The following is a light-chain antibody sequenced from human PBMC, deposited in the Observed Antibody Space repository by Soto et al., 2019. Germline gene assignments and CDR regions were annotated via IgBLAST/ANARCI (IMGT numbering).Light chain of an antibody. J-gene: IGLJ3*02. CDR1: GSDIGAYNF. V-gene: IGLV2-8*01. CDR3: YSYAGRNIWV. CDR2: GVT. Sequence: QPVLAQPPSASGSPGQSVTISCTGSGSDIGAYNFVSWYQQHPGKAPKLMIFGVTERPSGVPDRFSGSKSDNTASLTVSGLQADDEAVYYCYSYAGRNIWVFGGGTKLTVL.